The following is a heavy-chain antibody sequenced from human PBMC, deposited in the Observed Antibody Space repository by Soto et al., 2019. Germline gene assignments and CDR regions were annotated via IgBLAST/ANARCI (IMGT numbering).Heavy chain of an antibody. D-gene: IGHD4-17*01. V-gene: IGHV1-46*01. Sequence: KHSLASVKVSCKASGYTXTXXXXXXVXXXXGXGLEWMGIINPSGGSTSYAQKFQGRVTMTRDTSTSTVYMELSSLRSEDTAVYYCARDATVTTLYYYSGMDVWGQGTTVTVSS. J-gene: IGHJ6*02. CDR1: GYTXTXXX. CDR3: ARDATVTTLYYYSGMDV. CDR2: INPSGGST.